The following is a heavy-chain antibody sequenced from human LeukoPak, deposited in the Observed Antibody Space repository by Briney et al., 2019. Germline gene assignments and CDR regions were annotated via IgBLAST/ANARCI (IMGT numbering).Heavy chain of an antibody. V-gene: IGHV7-4-1*02. CDR1: GYTFTSYA. CDR3: ARDPAVANYDILTGYYD. Sequence: ASVKVSCKPSGYTFTSYAMNWVRQAPGQGLEWMGWINTNTGNPTYAQGFTGRFVFSLDTSVSTAYLQISSLKAEDTAVYYCARDPAVANYDILTGYYDWGQGTLVTVSS. J-gene: IGHJ4*02. D-gene: IGHD3-9*01. CDR2: INTNTGNP.